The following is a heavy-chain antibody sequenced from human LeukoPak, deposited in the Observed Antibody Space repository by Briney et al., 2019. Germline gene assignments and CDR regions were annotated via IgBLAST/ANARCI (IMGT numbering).Heavy chain of an antibody. J-gene: IGHJ4*02. CDR3: AKIFFPRYQQLGLLDY. V-gene: IGHV3-23*01. Sequence: PGGSLRLSCAASGFTFSSYAMSWVRQAPGKGLEWVSAISGSGGSTYYADSVKGRFTISRDNSKNTLYLQMNSLRAEDTAVYYCAKIFFPRYQQLGLLDYWGQGTLVTVSS. D-gene: IGHD6-13*01. CDR1: GFTFSSYA. CDR2: ISGSGGST.